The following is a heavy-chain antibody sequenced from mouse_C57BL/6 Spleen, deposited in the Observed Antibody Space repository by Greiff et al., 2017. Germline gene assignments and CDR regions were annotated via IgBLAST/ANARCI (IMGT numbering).Heavy chain of an antibody. V-gene: IGHV1-53*01. CDR1: GYTFTSYW. CDR2: INPSNGGT. Sequence: QVQLQQPGTELVKPGASVKLSCKASGYTFTSYWMHWVKQRPGQGLEWIGNINPSNGGTNYNEKFKSKATLTVDKSSSTAYMQLSSLTSEDSAVYYCARSLSITTVVATDYAMDYWGQGTSVTVSS. D-gene: IGHD1-1*01. J-gene: IGHJ4*01. CDR3: ARSLSITTVVATDYAMDY.